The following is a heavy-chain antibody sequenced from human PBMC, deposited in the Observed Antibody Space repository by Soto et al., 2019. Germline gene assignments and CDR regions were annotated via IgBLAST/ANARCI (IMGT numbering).Heavy chain of an antibody. J-gene: IGHJ4*01. D-gene: IGHD2-21*02. CDR3: FGALTATLDY. V-gene: IGHV4-39*01. CDR1: GGSIKNTNYH. Sequence: PSETLSLTCSVSGGSIKNTNYHWGWIRQPPGKGLEWIGTLYYRGATDYNPSLKSRVTISVDTSKNQLSLNLSSVTATDTAVYYCFGALTATLDYWGQVTLVTVS. CDR2: LYYRGAT.